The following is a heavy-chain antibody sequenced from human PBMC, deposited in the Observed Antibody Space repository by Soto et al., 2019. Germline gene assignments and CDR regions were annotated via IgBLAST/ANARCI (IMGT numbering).Heavy chain of an antibody. CDR1: GFTFSSYA. Sequence: AGGSLRLSCAASGFTFSSYAMSWVRQAPGKGLEWVSSISGSGGGTYYADSVKGRFTFSRDNSKNTLYLQMNSLRAGDTAVYYCAKFGMATTKRSPPYYIDYWGQGALVTVSS. V-gene: IGHV3-23*01. CDR2: ISGSGGGT. D-gene: IGHD1-1*01. CDR3: AKFGMATTKRSPPYYIDY. J-gene: IGHJ4*02.